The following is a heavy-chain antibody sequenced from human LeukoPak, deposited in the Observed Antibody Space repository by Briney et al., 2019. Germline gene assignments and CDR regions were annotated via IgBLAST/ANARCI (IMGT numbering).Heavy chain of an antibody. V-gene: IGHV3-23*01. CDR2: ISGSGSST. J-gene: IGHJ4*02. CDR1: GFTFSSYA. D-gene: IGHD4-11*01. CDR3: ARDAGARAVRQTNFDY. Sequence: PGGSLRLSCAASGFTFSSYAMSWVRQAPGKGLEWVSAISGSGSSTYYADSVKGRFTISRDNAQSLMFLQMNSLRVEDTAVYYCARDAGARAVRQTNFDYWGQGTLVTVSS.